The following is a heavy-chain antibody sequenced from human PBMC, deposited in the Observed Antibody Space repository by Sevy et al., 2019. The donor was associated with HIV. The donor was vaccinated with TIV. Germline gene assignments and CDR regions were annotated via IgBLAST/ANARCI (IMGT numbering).Heavy chain of an antibody. CDR3: ARDGIAAAGTGKDWFDP. CDR1: GYTFTSYG. J-gene: IGHJ5*02. D-gene: IGHD6-13*01. Sequence: ASVKVSYKASGYTFTSYGISWVRQAPGQGLEWMGWISAYNGNTNYAQKLQGRVTMTTDTSTSTAYRELRSLRPDETAVYYCARDGIAAAGTGKDWFDPWGQGTLVTVSS. CDR2: ISAYNGNT. V-gene: IGHV1-18*01.